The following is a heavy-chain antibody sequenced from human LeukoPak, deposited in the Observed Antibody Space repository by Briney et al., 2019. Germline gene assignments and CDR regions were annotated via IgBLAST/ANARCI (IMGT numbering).Heavy chain of an antibody. V-gene: IGHV3-48*01. J-gene: IGHJ4*02. Sequence: GGSLRLSCAASGFTFSSYSMNWVRQAPGKGLEWVSYISRSSSTIYYADSVKGRFTISRDNAKNSLYLQMNSLRAEDTAVYYCARDSAARRVFDYWGQGTLVTVSS. CDR1: GFTFSSYS. CDR2: ISRSSSTI. CDR3: ARDSAARRVFDY.